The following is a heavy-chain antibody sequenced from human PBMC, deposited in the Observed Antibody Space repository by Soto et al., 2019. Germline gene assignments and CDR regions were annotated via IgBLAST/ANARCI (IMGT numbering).Heavy chain of an antibody. V-gene: IGHV4-59*01. Sequence: QVQLQESGPGLVKPSETLSPTCTVSGVSITPYYWTWIRHPPGKGLEWIGYVYHTGNTYYNPSLKCRVTISLDTSKNQVSLRLKSVTAADTAVYYCAREQHNWKLWGQVTMVTVSS. CDR3: AREQHNWKL. CDR1: GVSITPYY. J-gene: IGHJ1*01. D-gene: IGHD1-20*01. CDR2: VYHTGNT.